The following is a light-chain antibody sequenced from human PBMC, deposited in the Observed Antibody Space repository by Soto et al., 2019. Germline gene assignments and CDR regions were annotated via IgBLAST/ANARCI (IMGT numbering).Light chain of an antibody. CDR2: EVS. CDR3: SSYTSSSTVV. J-gene: IGLJ2*01. CDR1: SSDIGGYNY. Sequence: QSALTQPASVSGSPGQSITISCTGTSSDIGGYNYVSWFQQHPGKVPKVMIYEVSNRPSGVSNRFSGSKSGNTASLTISGLQAEDEADYYCSSYTSSSTVVFGGGTKLTVL. V-gene: IGLV2-14*01.